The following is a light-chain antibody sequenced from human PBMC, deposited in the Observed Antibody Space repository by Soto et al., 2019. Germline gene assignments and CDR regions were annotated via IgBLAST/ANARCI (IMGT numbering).Light chain of an antibody. Sequence: QAVVTQPPSVSGAPGQRVTISCTGSNSNIGAGYDVHWYQQLPGTAPKVLIYGNSNRPSGVPDRFSGSKSGTSASLAITGLQAEDEADYYCQSYDKSLSGWVFGGGTKLTVL. CDR1: NSNIGAGYD. CDR2: GNS. CDR3: QSYDKSLSGWV. V-gene: IGLV1-40*01. J-gene: IGLJ3*02.